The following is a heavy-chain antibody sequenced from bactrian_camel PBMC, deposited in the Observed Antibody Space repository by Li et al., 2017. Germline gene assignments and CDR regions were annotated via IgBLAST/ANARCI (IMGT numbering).Heavy chain of an antibody. CDR3: ATAAFDY. J-gene: IGHJ4*01. V-gene: IGHV3S1*01. CDR2: INFGGDLT. CDR1: GFTDSSFC. Sequence: HVQLVESGVGSVQAGETLRLSCAASGFTDSSFCMSWFRQAPGKEREGVAAINFGGDLTYYADSVKGRFTISQDKPRTTVYLQMNSLRSEDTALYYCATAAFDYWGQGTQVTVS.